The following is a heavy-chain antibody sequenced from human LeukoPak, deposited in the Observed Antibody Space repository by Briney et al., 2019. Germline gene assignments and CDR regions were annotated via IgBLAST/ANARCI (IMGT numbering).Heavy chain of an antibody. D-gene: IGHD5-12*01. CDR3: ASGRGYSGYEGYYFDY. V-gene: IGHV3-21*01. Sequence: GGSLRLSCAASGFTFSSYSMDWVRQAPGKGLEWVSSICSSSSYIYYADSVKGRFTISRDNAKNSLYLQMNSLRAEDTAVYYCASGRGYSGYEGYYFDYWGQGTLVTVSS. CDR2: ICSSSSYI. J-gene: IGHJ4*02. CDR1: GFTFSSYS.